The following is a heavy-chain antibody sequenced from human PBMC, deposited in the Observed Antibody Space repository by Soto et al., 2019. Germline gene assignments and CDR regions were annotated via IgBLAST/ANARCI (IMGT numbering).Heavy chain of an antibody. Sequence: PSETLSLTCTFSGGSISSGGYYWSWIRQHPGKGLEWIGYIYYSGSTYYNPSLKSRVTISVDTSKNQFSLKLSSVTAADTAVYYCARDVRYSGYDSPDYYYGMDVWGQGTTVTVSS. CDR3: ARDVRYSGYDSPDYYYGMDV. CDR2: IYYSGST. CDR1: GGSISSGGYY. D-gene: IGHD5-12*01. J-gene: IGHJ6*02. V-gene: IGHV4-31*03.